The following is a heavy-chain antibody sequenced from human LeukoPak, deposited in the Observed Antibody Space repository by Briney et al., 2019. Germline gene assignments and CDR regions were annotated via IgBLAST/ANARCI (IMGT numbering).Heavy chain of an antibody. J-gene: IGHJ4*02. Sequence: PGGSLRLSCAASGFTFSSHGMHWVRQAPGKGLEWVAVISYDGSNKYYADSVKGRFTISRDNSKNTLYLQMNSLRAEDTAVYYCAKEMVGYCSGGSCYSGIGFDYWGQGTLVTVSS. CDR2: ISYDGSNK. CDR3: AKEMVGYCSGGSCYSGIGFDY. V-gene: IGHV3-30*18. CDR1: GFTFSSHG. D-gene: IGHD2-15*01.